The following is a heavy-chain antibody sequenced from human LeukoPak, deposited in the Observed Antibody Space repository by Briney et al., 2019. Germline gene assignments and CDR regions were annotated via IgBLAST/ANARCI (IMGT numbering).Heavy chain of an antibody. CDR2: ISSSSSYI. Sequence: GGSLRLSCAASGFTFSSYSMNWVRQAPGKGLEWVSSISSSSSYIYYADSAKGRFTISRDNAKNSLYLQMNSLRAEDTAVYYCARDRTRELRDPWGQGTLVTVSS. V-gene: IGHV3-21*01. D-gene: IGHD1-26*01. J-gene: IGHJ5*02. CDR1: GFTFSSYS. CDR3: ARDRTRELRDP.